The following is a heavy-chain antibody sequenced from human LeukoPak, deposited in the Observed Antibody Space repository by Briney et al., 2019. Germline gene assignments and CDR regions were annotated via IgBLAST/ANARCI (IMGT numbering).Heavy chain of an antibody. Sequence: SETLSLTCTVSGGSISSYYWSWIRQPPGKGLEWIGYIYYSGSTNYNPSLKSRVTISVDTSKNQFSLKLSSVTAADTAVYYCARRWRKDYGDARAWYFDLWGRGTLVTVSS. CDR1: GGSISSYY. J-gene: IGHJ2*01. CDR2: IYYSGST. CDR3: ARRWRKDYGDARAWYFDL. D-gene: IGHD4-17*01. V-gene: IGHV4-59*01.